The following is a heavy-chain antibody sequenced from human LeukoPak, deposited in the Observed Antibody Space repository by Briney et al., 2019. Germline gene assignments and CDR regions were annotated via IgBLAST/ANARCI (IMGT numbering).Heavy chain of an antibody. CDR2: INPNSGGT. Sequence: ASVKVSRKASGYTFIGYYMHWVRQAPGQGLEWMGWINPNSGGTNYAQKFQGRVTMTRDTSISTAYMELSRLRSDDTAVYYCARDFSDYGDLNWFDPWGQGTLVTVSS. J-gene: IGHJ5*02. CDR3: ARDFSDYGDLNWFDP. CDR1: GYTFIGYY. D-gene: IGHD4-17*01. V-gene: IGHV1-2*02.